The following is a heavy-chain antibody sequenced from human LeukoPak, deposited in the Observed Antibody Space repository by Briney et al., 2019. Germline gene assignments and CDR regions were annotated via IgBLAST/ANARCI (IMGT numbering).Heavy chain of an antibody. D-gene: IGHD6-6*01. CDR2: IYYSGST. J-gene: IGHJ5*02. V-gene: IGHV4-59*01. CDR1: GGSISSYY. CDR3: ARGSMSGRPDNWFDP. Sequence: PSETLSLTCTIPGGSISSYYWSWIRQPPGKGLEWIGYIYYSGSTNYNPSLKSRVTISVDTSKDQLSLKLSSVTAADTAVYYCARGSMSGRPDNWFDPWGQGILVTVSS.